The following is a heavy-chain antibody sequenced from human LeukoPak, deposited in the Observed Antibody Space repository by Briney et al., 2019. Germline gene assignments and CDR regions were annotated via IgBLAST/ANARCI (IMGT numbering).Heavy chain of an antibody. J-gene: IGHJ4*02. V-gene: IGHV3-74*01. CDR3: ARDPYSSSWYDY. D-gene: IGHD6-13*01. CDR2: INSDGSDT. CDR1: GFTFRSNW. Sequence: PGGSLRLSCVASGFTFRSNWMYWVRQVPGKGLVWVSRINSDGSDTSYADSVKGRFTISRDNAKSTLYLQMNSLRAEDTAVYYCARDPYSSSWYDYWGQGTLVTVSS.